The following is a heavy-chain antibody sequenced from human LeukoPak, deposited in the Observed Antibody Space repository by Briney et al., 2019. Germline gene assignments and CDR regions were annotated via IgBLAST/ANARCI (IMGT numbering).Heavy chain of an antibody. Sequence: ASVKVSCKASGYTFTGYYMHWVRQAPGQGLEWMGWINPNSGGTNYAQKFQGRVTMTRDTSISTAYMELSRLRSDDTAVYYCARDLYDFWSGPSHWGQGTLVTVSS. CDR3: ARDLYDFWSGPSH. J-gene: IGHJ4*02. D-gene: IGHD3-3*01. V-gene: IGHV1-2*02. CDR2: INPNSGGT. CDR1: GYTFTGYY.